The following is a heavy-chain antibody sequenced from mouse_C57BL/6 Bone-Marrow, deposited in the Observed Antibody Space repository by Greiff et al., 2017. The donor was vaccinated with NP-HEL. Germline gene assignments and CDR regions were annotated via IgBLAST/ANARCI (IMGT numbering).Heavy chain of an antibody. Sequence: QVQLKESGAELARPGASVKLSCKASGYTFTSYGISWVKQRTGQGLEWIGEIYPRRGNTYYNEKFKGKATLTADKSSSTAYMELRSLTSEDSAVYFCGYGSSSAWFAYWGQGTLVTVSA. CDR2: IYPRRGNT. J-gene: IGHJ3*01. CDR3: GYGSSSAWFAY. CDR1: GYTFTSYG. D-gene: IGHD1-1*01. V-gene: IGHV1-81*01.